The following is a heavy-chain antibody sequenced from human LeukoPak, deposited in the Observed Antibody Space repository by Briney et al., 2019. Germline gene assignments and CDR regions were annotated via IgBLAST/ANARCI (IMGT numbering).Heavy chain of an antibody. CDR2: INPSGGST. Sequence: ASVKVSCKASGYTFTIYYIHWVRQAPGQGLEWIGIINPSGGSTSYAQKFQGRVTMTRDTSTSTVYMELSSLRSEDTAMYYCTRDSYSGYDRSLGYWGRGTLVTVSS. CDR3: TRDSYSGYDRSLGY. D-gene: IGHD5-12*01. V-gene: IGHV1-46*03. CDR1: GYTFTIYY. J-gene: IGHJ4*02.